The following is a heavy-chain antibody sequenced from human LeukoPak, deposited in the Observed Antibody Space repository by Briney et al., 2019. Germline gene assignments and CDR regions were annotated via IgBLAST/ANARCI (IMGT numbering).Heavy chain of an antibody. CDR2: ISSSSSYI. CDR1: GFTFSSYS. Sequence: PGGSLRLSCAASGFTFSSYSMNWVRQAPGKGLEWVSSISSSSSYIYYADSVKGRFTISRDNAKNSLYLQMNSLRAEDTAVYYCARDAFDSNGYYFYISWGQGTLVTVSS. CDR3: ARDAFDSNGYYFYIS. V-gene: IGHV3-21*01. D-gene: IGHD3-22*01. J-gene: IGHJ4*02.